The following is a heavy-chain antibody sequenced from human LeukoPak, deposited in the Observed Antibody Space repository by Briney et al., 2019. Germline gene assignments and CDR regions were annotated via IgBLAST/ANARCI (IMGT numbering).Heavy chain of an antibody. V-gene: IGHV4-39*07. CDR3: ARGRPVGATGGDLDY. Sequence: PSETLSLTCTVSGGSISSSSYYWGWIRQPPGKGLEWIGSIYYSGSTYYNPSLKSRVTISVDTSKNQFSLKLSSVTAADTAVYYCARGRPVGATGGDLDYWGQGTLVTVSS. D-gene: IGHD1-26*01. CDR1: GGSISSSSYY. J-gene: IGHJ4*02. CDR2: IYYSGST.